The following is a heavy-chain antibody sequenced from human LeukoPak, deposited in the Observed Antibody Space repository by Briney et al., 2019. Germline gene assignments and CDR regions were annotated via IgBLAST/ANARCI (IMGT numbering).Heavy chain of an antibody. V-gene: IGHV1-2*02. CDR1: GYTFTGYY. D-gene: IGHD3-10*01. J-gene: IGHJ6*03. CDR3: ARDGATYYYGSGSYYPYYYYYMDV. CDR2: INPNSGGT. Sequence: GASVKVSCKASGYTFTGYYMHWVRQAPGQGPEWMGWINPNSGGTSYAQKFQGRVTMTRDTSISTAYMELSRLRSDDTAVYYCARDGATYYYGSGSYYPYYYYYMDVWGKGTTVTISS.